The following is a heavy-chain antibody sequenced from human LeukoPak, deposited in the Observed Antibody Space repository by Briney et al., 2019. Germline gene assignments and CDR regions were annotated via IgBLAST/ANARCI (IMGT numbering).Heavy chain of an antibody. CDR2: IKSKTDGGTT. V-gene: IGHV3-15*01. J-gene: IGHJ4*02. CDR1: GFTFSNVW. Sequence: GSLRLSCAASGFTFSNVWMSWVRQAPGKGLEWVGRIKSKTDGGTTDYAAPVKGRFTISRDDSKNTLYLQMNSLKTEDTAVYYCTTGSSSAVFDYWGQGTLVTVSS. CDR3: TTGSSSAVFDY. D-gene: IGHD6-6*01.